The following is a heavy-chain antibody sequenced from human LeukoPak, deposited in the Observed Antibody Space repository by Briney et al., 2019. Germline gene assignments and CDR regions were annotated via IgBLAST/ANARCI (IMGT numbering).Heavy chain of an antibody. CDR3: ARDGGWPGYFDI. CDR2: IFSGGNT. D-gene: IGHD3-16*01. V-gene: IGHV3-53*01. CDR1: GFTVSNHH. Sequence: GGSLRLSCGASGFTVSNHHMSWVRQTPGKGLEWVSVIFSGGNTYYTGSVKGRFTISRDNSKNTLYLQVNRLRAEDTAVYYCARDGGWPGYFDIWGQGTMVTVSS. J-gene: IGHJ3*02.